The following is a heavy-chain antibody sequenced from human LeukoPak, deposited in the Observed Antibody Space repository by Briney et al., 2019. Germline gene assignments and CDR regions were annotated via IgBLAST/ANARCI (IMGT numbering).Heavy chain of an antibody. CDR1: GGTFSSYA. CDR2: IIPIFGTA. V-gene: IGHV1-69*13. D-gene: IGHD3-22*01. J-gene: IGHJ4*02. Sequence: SVKVSCKASGGTFSSYAISWVRQAPGQGLEWMGGIIPIFGTADYAQKFQGRVTITADESTSTAYMELSSLRSEDTAVYYCARDSSTYYYDSSGEDWGQGTLVTVSS. CDR3: ARDSSTYYYDSSGED.